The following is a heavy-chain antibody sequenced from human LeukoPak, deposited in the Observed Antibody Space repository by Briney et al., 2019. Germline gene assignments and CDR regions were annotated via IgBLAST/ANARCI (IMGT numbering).Heavy chain of an antibody. CDR2: IYYSGST. CDR1: GGSISSSSYY. CDR3: ARVRDGYNDAYDI. Sequence: SETLSLTCTVSGGSISSSSYYWGWIRQPPGKGLEWIGSIYYSGSTYYNPSLKSRVTISVDTSKNQFSLKLSSVTAADTAVYYCARVRDGYNDAYDIWGQGTMVTVTS. V-gene: IGHV4-39*07. J-gene: IGHJ3*02. D-gene: IGHD5-24*01.